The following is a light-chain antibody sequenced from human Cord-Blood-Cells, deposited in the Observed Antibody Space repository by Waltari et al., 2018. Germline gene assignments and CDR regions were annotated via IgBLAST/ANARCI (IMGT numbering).Light chain of an antibody. CDR3: CSYAGSRV. V-gene: IGLV2-23*01. J-gene: IGLJ2*01. Sequence: QSALTQPASVSGSPGQSTTISCTGTRSDVGRYNLVSWYQQHPGKAPKLMIYEGSKRPSGVSNRFSGSKSGNTASLTISGLQAEDEADYYCCSYAGSRVFGGGTKLTVL. CDR2: EGS. CDR1: RSDVGRYNL.